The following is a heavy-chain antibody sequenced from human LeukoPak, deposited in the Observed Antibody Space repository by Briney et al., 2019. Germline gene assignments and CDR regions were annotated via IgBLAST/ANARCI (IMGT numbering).Heavy chain of an antibody. V-gene: IGHV3-30*18. J-gene: IGHJ6*02. CDR1: GFTFSSYG. CDR2: ISYDGSNK. CDR3: ANLITMIVYRPKGFNYYGMDV. D-gene: IGHD3-22*01. Sequence: PGGSLRLSCAASGFTFSSYGMHWVRQAPGKGLEWVAVISYDGSNKYYADSVKGRFTISRDNSKNTLYLQMNSLRAEDTAVYYCANLITMIVYRPKGFNYYGMDVWGQGTTVTVSS.